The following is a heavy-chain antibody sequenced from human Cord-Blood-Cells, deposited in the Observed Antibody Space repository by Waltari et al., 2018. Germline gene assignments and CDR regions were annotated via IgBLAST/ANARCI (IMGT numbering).Heavy chain of an antibody. D-gene: IGHD3-10*01. CDR2: INPNRGGT. J-gene: IGHJ3*02. V-gene: IGHV1-2*02. CDR3: ARVGSVLWYAFDI. CDR1: GYPFIGYY. Sequence: QVQLVQSGAEVKTPGASVKVSCQASGYPFIGYYMHWVRPAPGQGLEWMGWINPNRGGTNYAQKFQGRVTMTRDTSISTAYMELSRLRSDDTAVYDCARVGSVLWYAFDIWGQGTMVTVSS.